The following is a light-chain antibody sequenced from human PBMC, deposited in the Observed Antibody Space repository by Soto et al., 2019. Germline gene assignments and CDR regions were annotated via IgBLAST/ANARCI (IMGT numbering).Light chain of an antibody. CDR2: KIS. V-gene: IGKV2-30*01. J-gene: IGKJ2*01. Sequence: EVVMTQSPLSLPVTLGQPASISCKSTQGLVYSDGNIYLNWFHQRPGQSPRRPIHKISDRDSGVPDRFSGSGSGTDFTLEISRVEAEDVGIYYCMQGTHWPFTFGQGTKLEIK. CDR1: QGLVYSDGNIY. CDR3: MQGTHWPFT.